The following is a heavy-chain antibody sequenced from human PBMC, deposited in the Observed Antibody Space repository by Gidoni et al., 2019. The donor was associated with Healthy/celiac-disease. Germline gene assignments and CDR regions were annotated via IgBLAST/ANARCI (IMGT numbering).Heavy chain of an antibody. V-gene: IGHV3-64*01. Sequence: EVQLVESGGGLVQPGGSLRLSCAASGFTFSSYAMHWVRQGPGKGLEYVSAISSNGGSTYYANSVKGRFTISRDNSKNTLYLQMGSLRAEDMAVYYCAREGSHWVDYWGQGTLVTVSS. CDR2: ISSNGGST. D-gene: IGHD3-16*01. CDR3: AREGSHWVDY. CDR1: GFTFSSYA. J-gene: IGHJ4*02.